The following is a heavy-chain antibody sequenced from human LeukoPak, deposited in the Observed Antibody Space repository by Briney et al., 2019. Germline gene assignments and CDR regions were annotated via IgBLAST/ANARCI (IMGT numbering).Heavy chain of an antibody. CDR2: IYHSGST. V-gene: IGHV4-38-2*01. D-gene: IGHD3-22*01. CDR3: TRPYYYDSSGSPDY. Sequence: PSETLSLTCAVSGYSIRSGYYWGWIRQPPGKGLEWIGNIYHSGSTYYNPSLKSRVTISVDTSKNQFSLKLSSLTAADTAVYYCTRPYYYDSSGSPDYWGQGTLVTVSS. J-gene: IGHJ4*02. CDR1: GYSIRSGYY.